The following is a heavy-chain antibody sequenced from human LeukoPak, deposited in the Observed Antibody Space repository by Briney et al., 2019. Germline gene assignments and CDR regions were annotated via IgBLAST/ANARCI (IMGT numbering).Heavy chain of an antibody. Sequence: GGSLRLSCEASGFTFSSYSMNWVRQAPGKGLEWVSYISSGSGTIYYADSVKGRFTISRDNSKNTLYLQMNSLRAEDTAVYYCARANMYYFSSGSPYYYYVLDVWGQGTTVTVSS. CDR2: ISSGSGTI. V-gene: IGHV3-48*01. D-gene: IGHD3-10*01. CDR3: ARANMYYFSSGSPYYYYVLDV. J-gene: IGHJ6*02. CDR1: GFTFSSYS.